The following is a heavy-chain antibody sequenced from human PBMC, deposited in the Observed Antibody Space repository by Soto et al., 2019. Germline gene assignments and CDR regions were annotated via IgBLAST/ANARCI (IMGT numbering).Heavy chain of an antibody. D-gene: IGHD6-13*01. V-gene: IGHV3-23*01. CDR2: ISGSGGST. CDR1: GFTFSSYA. J-gene: IGHJ5*02. CDR3: AKDLGSSWSRDWFDP. Sequence: VPLLESGGGLVQPGGSLRLSCAASGFTFSSYAMSWVRQAPGKGLEWVSAISGSGGSTYYADSVKGRFTISRDNSKNTLYLQMNSLRAEDTAVYYCAKDLGSSWSRDWFDPWGQGTLVTVSS.